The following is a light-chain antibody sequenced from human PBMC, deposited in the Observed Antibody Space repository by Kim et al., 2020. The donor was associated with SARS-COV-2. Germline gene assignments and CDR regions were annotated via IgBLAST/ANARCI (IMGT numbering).Light chain of an antibody. Sequence: APGKAAKMTCGGNNIGSKSVHWYQKKPGQAHVLVIYYDSDRPSGIPERFSGSNAGNTDTLTISRVEAGDEADYYCQVWDSSSDHVVFGGGTKLTFL. CDR2: YDS. V-gene: IGLV3-21*04. CDR3: QVWDSSSDHVV. CDR1: NIGSKS. J-gene: IGLJ2*01.